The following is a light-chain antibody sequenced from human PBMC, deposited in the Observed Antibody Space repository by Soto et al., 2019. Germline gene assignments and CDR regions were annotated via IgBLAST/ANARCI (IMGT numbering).Light chain of an antibody. CDR3: QQSYSTPIT. J-gene: IGKJ4*01. Sequence: DIQMTQSPSSLSASVGDRVTITCRASQSISSYLNWYQQKPGKAPKLLIYAASSLQSRVPSRFSGSGSGTDFTLTISSLQPEDFATYYCQQSYSTPITFGGATKVEIK. V-gene: IGKV1-39*01. CDR1: QSISSY. CDR2: AAS.